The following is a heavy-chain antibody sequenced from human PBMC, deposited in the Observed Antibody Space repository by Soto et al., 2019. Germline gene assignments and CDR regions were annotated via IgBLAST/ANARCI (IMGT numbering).Heavy chain of an antibody. CDR1: GGTFNVYT. J-gene: IGHJ3*02. CDR3: ALGSWSGETFDI. V-gene: IGHV1-69*02. Sequence: QVQLVQSGAEVKKPGSSVKVSCKASGGTFNVYTIIWVRQAPGQGLEWMGRLIPMLAITNYARRFQGRVTLSADPSPTAAYMEMMSLTSEDTAVYYWALGSWSGETFDIWGQGTLVTVSS. CDR2: LIPMLAIT. D-gene: IGHD6-13*01.